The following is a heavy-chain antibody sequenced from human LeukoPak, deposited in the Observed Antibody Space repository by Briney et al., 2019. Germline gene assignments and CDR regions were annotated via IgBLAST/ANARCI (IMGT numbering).Heavy chain of an antibody. CDR2: TSSSSSNI. V-gene: IGHV3-21*01. Sequence: GGSLRLSCAASGFTFSSYSKNWVRQAPGKGLEWISSTSSSSSNIYYADSVKGRFTISRDNAKNSLYLQMNSLRAEHTAVYYCARATYGSGSYYYFDNWGQGTLVTVSS. D-gene: IGHD3-10*01. J-gene: IGHJ4*02. CDR3: ARATYGSGSYYYFDN. CDR1: GFTFSSYS.